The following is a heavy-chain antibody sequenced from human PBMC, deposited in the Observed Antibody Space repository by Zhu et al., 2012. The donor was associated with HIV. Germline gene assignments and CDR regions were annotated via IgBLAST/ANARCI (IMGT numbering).Heavy chain of an antibody. CDR3: TRDLGGKYGY. V-gene: IGHV3-74*01. Sequence: EVQLVESGGGLVQPGGSLRLSCAASGFSFSSNWMHWVRQAPGKGLVWVARIDTAGGITNHADSVKGRFTISRDNAKNTLYLQMNSLRAEDTAIYYCTRDLGGKYGYWGQGLPGHRLL. D-gene: IGHD5-18*01. CDR2: IDTAGGIT. CDR1: GFSFSSNW. J-gene: IGHJ1*01.